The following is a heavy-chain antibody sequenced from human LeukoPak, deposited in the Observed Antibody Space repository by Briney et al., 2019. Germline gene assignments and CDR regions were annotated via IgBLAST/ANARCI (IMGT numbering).Heavy chain of an antibody. J-gene: IGHJ4*02. Sequence: GGSLRLSCAASGFTVSSNYMSWVRQAPGKGLEWVSVICSGGSTYYADSVKGRFTISRDNSKNTLYLQMNSLRAEDTAVYYCAREGVDGYNFDYWGQGTLVTVSS. CDR1: GFTVSSNY. D-gene: IGHD5-24*01. V-gene: IGHV3-66*02. CDR2: ICSGGST. CDR3: AREGVDGYNFDY.